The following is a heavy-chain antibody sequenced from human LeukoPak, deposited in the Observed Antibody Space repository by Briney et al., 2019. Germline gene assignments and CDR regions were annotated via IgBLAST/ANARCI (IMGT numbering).Heavy chain of an antibody. J-gene: IGHJ4*02. V-gene: IGHV1-46*01. CDR3: ARELSLQNGGY. CDR2: INLSGGRT. D-gene: IGHD3-16*01. CDR1: VYIFTTYY. Sequence: GASVRVSCKASVYIFTTYYMYWVRQAPGQGLEWMGIINLSGGRTSYAQKFQGRVNMTRDTSTSTVYMELSSLRSEDTAVYYCARELSLQNGGYWGQGTLVSVSS.